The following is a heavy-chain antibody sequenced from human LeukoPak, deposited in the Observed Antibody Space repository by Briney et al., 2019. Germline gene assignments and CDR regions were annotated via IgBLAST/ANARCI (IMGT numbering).Heavy chain of an antibody. CDR3: ARGYNRNPYYFDY. D-gene: IGHD1-14*01. CDR1: GGSISSYY. Sequence: SETLSLTCTVSGGSISSYYWSWIRQPPGKGLEWIGYIYYSGSTNYNPSLKSRVTISVDTSKNQFSLKLSSVTAADTAVYYCARGYNRNPYYFDYWGQGTLVTVSS. V-gene: IGHV4-59*08. J-gene: IGHJ4*02. CDR2: IYYSGST.